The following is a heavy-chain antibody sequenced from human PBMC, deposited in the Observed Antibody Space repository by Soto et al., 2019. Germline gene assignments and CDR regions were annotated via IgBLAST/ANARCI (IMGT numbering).Heavy chain of an antibody. Sequence: SETLSLTCTVSGGSISSGGYYWSWIRQHPGKGLEWIGYIYYSGSTYYNPSLKSRVTISVDTSKNQFSLKLSSVTAADTAVYYCAAGGGVYADTYWYFDLWGRGTLVTVSS. CDR3: AAGGGVYADTYWYFDL. J-gene: IGHJ2*01. CDR1: GGSISSGGYY. D-gene: IGHD5-12*01. CDR2: IYYSGST. V-gene: IGHV4-31*03.